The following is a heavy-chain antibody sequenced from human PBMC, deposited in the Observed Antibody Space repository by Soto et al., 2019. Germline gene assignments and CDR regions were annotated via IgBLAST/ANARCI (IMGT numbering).Heavy chain of an antibody. Sequence: LKISCKGSGYSFAGYWITWVRQKPGKGLEWMGRIDPSDSQTYYSPSFRGHVTISVTKSITTVFLQWSSLRASDTAMYYCARQIYDSDTGPNFQYYFDSWGQGNPVTVSS. J-gene: IGHJ4*02. V-gene: IGHV5-10-1*01. D-gene: IGHD3-22*01. CDR1: GYSFAGYW. CDR3: ARQIYDSDTGPNFQYYFDS. CDR2: IDPSDSQT.